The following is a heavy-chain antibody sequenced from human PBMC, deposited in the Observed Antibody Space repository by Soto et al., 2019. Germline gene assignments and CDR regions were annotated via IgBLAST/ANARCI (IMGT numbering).Heavy chain of an antibody. D-gene: IGHD4-17*01. V-gene: IGHV1-69*06. Sequence: VQLMQSGAEVKQHGSSVKVSCKAAEGTFSSNSINWVRPAPGQGLEWMGGIITLFGTANYAQNFQCRVTITADKSTSTAYMELNSLRSDDTAVYYCAREVGYVDFSAALLDWGHVTLVNVSS. CDR1: EGTFSSNS. CDR2: IITLFGTA. CDR3: AREVGYVDFSAALLD. J-gene: IGHJ4*01.